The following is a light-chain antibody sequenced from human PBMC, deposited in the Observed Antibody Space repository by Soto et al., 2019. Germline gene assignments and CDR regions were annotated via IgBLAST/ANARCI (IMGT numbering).Light chain of an antibody. Sequence: DIVMTQSPDSLAVSLGERATINCKSSQRVLYSSNNKNYLAWYQQKPGQPPKLLIYLASTRESGVPDRFSGSGSGTDFTLTISSLQAEDVAVYYCQQYYSTPRTFGQGTKVEIK. J-gene: IGKJ1*01. CDR2: LAS. V-gene: IGKV4-1*01. CDR3: QQYYSTPRT. CDR1: QRVLYSSNNKNY.